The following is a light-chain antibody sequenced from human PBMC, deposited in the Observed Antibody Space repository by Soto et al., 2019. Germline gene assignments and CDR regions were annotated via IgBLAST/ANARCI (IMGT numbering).Light chain of an antibody. CDR1: QSISSW. Sequence: DIPMTQSPSTLSASVGDRVTITCRASQSISSWLAWYQQKPGKAPKLLIYKASSLEGGIPSRFSGSGSETEFTLTISSLQPEDFPTYYCQQYNSYQYTFGQGTKLEIK. CDR3: QQYNSYQYT. V-gene: IGKV1-5*03. CDR2: KAS. J-gene: IGKJ2*01.